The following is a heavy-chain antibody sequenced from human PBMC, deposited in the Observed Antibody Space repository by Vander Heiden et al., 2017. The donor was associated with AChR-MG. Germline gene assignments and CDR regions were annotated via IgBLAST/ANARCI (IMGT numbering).Heavy chain of an antibody. D-gene: IGHD6-13*01. CDR3: ARDCTNSSSWYSYWFDP. CDR2: INPNSGGT. CDR1: GYTFTGYY. J-gene: IGHJ5*02. Sequence: QVQLVQSGAEVKKPGASVKVSCKASGYTFTGYYMHWVRQAPGQGLEWMGWINPNSGGTNYAQKFQGRVTMTRDTSISTAYMELSRLRSDDTAVYYCARDCTNSSSWYSYWFDPWGQGTLVTVSS. V-gene: IGHV1-2*02.